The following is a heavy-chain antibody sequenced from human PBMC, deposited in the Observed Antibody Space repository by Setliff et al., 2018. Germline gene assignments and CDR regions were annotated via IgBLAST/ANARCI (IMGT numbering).Heavy chain of an antibody. Sequence: PGGSLRLSCAASGFPFSDFYMSWIRQAPGKGLEWISYISGSGEYRFYADSVRDRFTISRDDAKNSLVLQMNSLRPEDTAKYYCARGNALDIRGQGTQVTVSS. CDR3: ARGNALDI. D-gene: IGHD1-1*01. V-gene: IGHV3-11*04. J-gene: IGHJ4*03. CDR1: GFPFSDFY. CDR2: ISGSGEYR.